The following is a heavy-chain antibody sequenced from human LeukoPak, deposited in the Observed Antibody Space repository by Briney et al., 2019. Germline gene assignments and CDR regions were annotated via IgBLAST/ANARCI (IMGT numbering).Heavy chain of an antibody. CDR1: GYSFTTYW. Sequence: GESLKISCKGSGYSFTTYWIGWVRQMPGKGLEWMGIIYPGDSDTRYNPSFQGQVTMSADSSIITAYLQWSSLKASDTAMYYCARPDDFSNYKYWGQGTLVTVSS. J-gene: IGHJ4*02. CDR2: IYPGDSDT. V-gene: IGHV5-51*01. D-gene: IGHD4-11*01. CDR3: ARPDDFSNYKY.